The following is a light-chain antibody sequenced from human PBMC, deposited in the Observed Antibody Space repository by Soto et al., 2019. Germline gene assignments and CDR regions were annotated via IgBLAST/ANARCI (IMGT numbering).Light chain of an antibody. CDR1: SSNIGAGYD. CDR2: VNS. CDR3: QSFDSSLSGSV. J-gene: IGLJ7*01. V-gene: IGLV1-40*01. Sequence: QLVLTQPPSVSGAPGQRVTISCTGSSSNIGAGYDVHWYQQLPGTAPKLLIYVNSNRPSGVHDRFSGSKSGTSASLAITGLQAEDEADYYCQSFDSSLSGSVFGGGTQLTVL.